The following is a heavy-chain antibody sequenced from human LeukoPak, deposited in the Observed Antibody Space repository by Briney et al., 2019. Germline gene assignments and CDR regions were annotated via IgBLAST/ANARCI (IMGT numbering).Heavy chain of an antibody. CDR3: ARDLYGSGRYQRDY. CDR2: ISSSSSNL. J-gene: IGHJ4*02. V-gene: IGHV3-21*01. Sequence: GGPLRLSCAASGFTFSSYSMNWVRQAPGKGLEWVSSISSSSSNLYYADSVKGRFTISRDNAKNSLYLQMNSLRAEDTAVYYCARDLYGSGRYQRDYWGQGTLVTVSS. CDR1: GFTFSSYS. D-gene: IGHD3-10*01.